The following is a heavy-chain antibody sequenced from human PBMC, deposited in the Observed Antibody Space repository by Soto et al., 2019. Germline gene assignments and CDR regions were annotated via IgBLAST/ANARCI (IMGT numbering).Heavy chain of an antibody. V-gene: IGHV1-69*13. Sequence: SVKVSCKASGGTFSSYAISWVRQAPGQGLEWMGGIIPIFGTANYAQKFQGRVTITADESTSTAYMELSSLRSEDTAVYYCARDGGVSVGIVATINYYYGMDVWGQGTTVTVSS. D-gene: IGHD5-12*01. CDR1: GGTFSSYA. J-gene: IGHJ6*02. CDR3: ARDGGVSVGIVATINYYYGMDV. CDR2: IIPIFGTA.